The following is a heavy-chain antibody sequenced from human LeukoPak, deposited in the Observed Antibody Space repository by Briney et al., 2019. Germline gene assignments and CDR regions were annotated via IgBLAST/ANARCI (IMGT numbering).Heavy chain of an antibody. CDR1: GYTFSSYE. J-gene: IGHJ4*02. V-gene: IGHV1-8*01. CDR2: MNPNSGNT. Sequence: ASVKVSCKASGYTFSSYEINWVRQATGQGLEWMGWMNPNSGNTGYAQKFQGRVTITRNTPMSTAYMELSSLTSEDTAVYYCARATYYYDSSGYQIDDWGQGTPVTVSS. D-gene: IGHD3-22*01. CDR3: ARATYYYDSSGYQIDD.